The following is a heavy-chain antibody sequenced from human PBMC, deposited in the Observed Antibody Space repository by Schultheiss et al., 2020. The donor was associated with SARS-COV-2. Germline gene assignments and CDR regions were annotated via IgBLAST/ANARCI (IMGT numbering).Heavy chain of an antibody. CDR3: ARDLHWSGATGIGY. V-gene: IGHV3-30*01. Sequence: GGSLRLSCAASGFTFSSYAMHWVRQAPGKGLEWVAVISYDGSNKYYADSVKGRFTISRDNSKNTLYLQLNSLRPEDTAVYYCARDLHWSGATGIGYWGQGTLVTVSS. CDR1: GFTFSSYA. D-gene: IGHD1-26*01. CDR2: ISYDGSNK. J-gene: IGHJ4*02.